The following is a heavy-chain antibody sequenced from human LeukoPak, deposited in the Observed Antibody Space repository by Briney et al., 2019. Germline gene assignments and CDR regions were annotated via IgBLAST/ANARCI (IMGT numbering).Heavy chain of an antibody. J-gene: IGHJ6*03. Sequence: PGGSLRLSCAASGFTFSSYWMSWVRQAPGKGLEWVANIKQDGSEKYYVDSVKGRFTISRDNAKNSLYLQMNSLRAEDTAVYYCARDKGFGELFSYYMDVWGKGTTVTVSS. CDR2: IKQDGSEK. CDR3: ARDKGFGELFSYYMDV. V-gene: IGHV3-7*01. D-gene: IGHD3-10*01. CDR1: GFTFSSYW.